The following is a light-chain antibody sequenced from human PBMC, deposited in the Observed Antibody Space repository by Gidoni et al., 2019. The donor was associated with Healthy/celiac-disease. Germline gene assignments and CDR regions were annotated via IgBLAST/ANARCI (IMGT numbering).Light chain of an antibody. CDR1: QSVSSY. CDR2: DAS. V-gene: IGKV3-11*01. CDR3: QQRSNWPLT. Sequence: ELVLTQSPATLSLSPGERATLSCRASQSVSSYLAWYQQKPGQAPRLLIYDASSRATGIPARFSGSGSGTEFTLTISSLEPEDFAVYYCQQRSNWPLTFXGXTKVEIK. J-gene: IGKJ4*01.